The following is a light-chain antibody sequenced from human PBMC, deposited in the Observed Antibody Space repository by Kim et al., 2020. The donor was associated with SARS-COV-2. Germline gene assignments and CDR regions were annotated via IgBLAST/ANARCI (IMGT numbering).Light chain of an antibody. CDR3: NSRDSSGNHLV. CDR1: SLRNYY. Sequence: LGKTVRITCQGDSLRNYYASWYQQRPGQAPVLVIYNKTNRPSGIPDRFSGSSSGNTASLTITGAQAEDEADYYCNSRDSSGNHLVFGGGTKLTVL. CDR2: NKT. V-gene: IGLV3-19*01. J-gene: IGLJ3*02.